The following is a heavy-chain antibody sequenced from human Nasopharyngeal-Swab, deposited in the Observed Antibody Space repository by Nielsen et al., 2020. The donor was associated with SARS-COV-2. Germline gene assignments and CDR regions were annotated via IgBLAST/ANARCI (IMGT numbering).Heavy chain of an antibody. J-gene: IGHJ4*02. CDR1: GFTFSSYA. D-gene: IGHD2-8*02. CDR2: ISYDGSNK. V-gene: IGHV3-30-3*01. Sequence: GSLRLSCAASGFTFSSYAMHWVRQAPGKGLEWVAVISYDGSNKYYADSVKGRFTISRDNSKNTLYLQMNSLRAEDTAVYYCARDTGGVLGYWGQGTLVTVSS. CDR3: ARDTGGVLGY.